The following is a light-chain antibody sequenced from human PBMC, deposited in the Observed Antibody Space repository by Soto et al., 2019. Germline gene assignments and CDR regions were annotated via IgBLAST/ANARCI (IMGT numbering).Light chain of an antibody. CDR3: CSYAGRYTYV. Sequence: QSALTQPRSVSGSPGQSVTISCTGTSSDVGGYKYVSWYQQHPGKAPKLMIYDVSKRPSGAPDRLSGSKSGNTASLTISGLQAEDEADYYCCSYAGRYTYVFGTGTKLTVL. V-gene: IGLV2-11*01. J-gene: IGLJ1*01. CDR1: SSDVGGYKY. CDR2: DVS.